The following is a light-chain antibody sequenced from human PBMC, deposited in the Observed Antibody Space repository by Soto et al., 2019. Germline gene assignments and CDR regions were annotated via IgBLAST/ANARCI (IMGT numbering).Light chain of an antibody. CDR1: QTVISN. CDR2: DAS. CDR3: QQYTKWPPGMT. J-gene: IGKJ4*01. V-gene: IGKV3-15*01. Sequence: DIVLTQSPATLSVSPGEKATLSCRASQTVISNLAWYQQKPGQAPRLLIYDASTRATGVPVRFSGSGFGTEFTLTIISLQSEDVGIYFCQQYTKWPPGMTFGGGTKVAIK.